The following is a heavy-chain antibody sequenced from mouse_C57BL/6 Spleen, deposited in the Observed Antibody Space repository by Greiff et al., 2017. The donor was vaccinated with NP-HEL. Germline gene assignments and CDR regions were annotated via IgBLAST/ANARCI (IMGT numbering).Heavy chain of an antibody. Sequence: EVKLVESGGGLVKPGGSLKLSCAASGFTFSSYAMSWVRQTPEKRLEWVATISDGGSYTYYPDNVKGRFTISRDNAKNNLYLQMSHLKSEDTAMYYCARDLGRQLRPFAYWGQGTLVTVSA. D-gene: IGHD3-2*02. CDR3: ARDLGRQLRPFAY. J-gene: IGHJ3*01. CDR2: ISDGGSYT. V-gene: IGHV5-4*01. CDR1: GFTFSSYA.